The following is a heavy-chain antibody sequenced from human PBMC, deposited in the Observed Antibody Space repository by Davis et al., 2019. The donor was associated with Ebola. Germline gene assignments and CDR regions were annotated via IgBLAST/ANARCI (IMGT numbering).Heavy chain of an antibody. J-gene: IGHJ6*03. V-gene: IGHV3-30-3*01. CDR1: GFTFSSYA. Sequence: GESLKISCAASGFTFSSYAMHWVRQAPGKGLEWVAVISYDGSNKYYADSVKGRFTISRDNSKNTLYLQMNSLRAEDTAVYYCARDSDIVVVAPVLYYYYYMDVWGKGTTVTVSS. CDR3: ARDSDIVVVAPVLYYYYYMDV. D-gene: IGHD2-15*01. CDR2: ISYDGSNK.